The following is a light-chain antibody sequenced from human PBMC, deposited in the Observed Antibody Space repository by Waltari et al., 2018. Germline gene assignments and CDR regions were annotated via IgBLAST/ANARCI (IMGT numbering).Light chain of an antibody. CDR1: SSNIGAGYD. CDR2: GNN. Sequence: QSVLTQPPSVSGAPGQRVTIPCTGSSSNIGAGYDVLWYQQLPGTAPKLLIYGNNNRPSGVPDRFPGSKSGTSASLAITGLQAEDGADYYCQSYDSSLSVNWVFGGGTKLTVL. V-gene: IGLV1-40*01. CDR3: QSYDSSLSVNWV. J-gene: IGLJ3*02.